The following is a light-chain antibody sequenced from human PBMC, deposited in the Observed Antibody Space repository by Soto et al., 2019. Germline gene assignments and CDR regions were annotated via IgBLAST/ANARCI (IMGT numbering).Light chain of an antibody. CDR1: SSVVGSYNF. CDR3: SSYTTAGTLV. Sequence: QSVLTQPASVSDSPRQSITISCTGTSSVVGSYNFVHWYQQRPGDDPRLIISDVRNGPSGISFCCSGSKCGNSASLPIYGLQAEGEATSYCSSYTTAGTLVFGGGTKVTAL. CDR2: DVR. V-gene: IGLV2-14*01. J-gene: IGLJ3*02.